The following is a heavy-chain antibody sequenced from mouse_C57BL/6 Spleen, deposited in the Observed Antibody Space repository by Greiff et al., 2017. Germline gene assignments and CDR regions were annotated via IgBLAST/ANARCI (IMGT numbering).Heavy chain of an antibody. CDR3: ARKSTMITYFDD. CDR1: GFTFSSYG. Sequence: DVHLVESGGDLVKPGGSLKLSCAASGFTFSSYGMSWVRQTPDKRLEWVATISSGGSYTYYPDSVKGRFTISRDNAKNTLYLQMSSLKSEDTAMXYCARKSTMITYFDDWGQGTTLTGAS. D-gene: IGHD2-4*01. CDR2: ISSGGSYT. V-gene: IGHV5-6*01. J-gene: IGHJ2*01.